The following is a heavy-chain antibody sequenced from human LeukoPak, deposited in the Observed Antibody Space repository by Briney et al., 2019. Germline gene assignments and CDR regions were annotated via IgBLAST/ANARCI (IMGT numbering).Heavy chain of an antibody. Sequence: ASVKVSCKASGYTFTGYYMHWVRQAPGQGLEWMGWINPNSGGTNYAQKFQGRVTMTRDTSISTAYMELSRLRSDDTAVYYCARDLEGEYYGSGVLTKWGQGTLVTVSS. V-gene: IGHV1-2*02. J-gene: IGHJ4*02. CDR1: GYTFTGYY. CDR2: INPNSGGT. D-gene: IGHD3-10*01. CDR3: ARDLEGEYYGSGVLTK.